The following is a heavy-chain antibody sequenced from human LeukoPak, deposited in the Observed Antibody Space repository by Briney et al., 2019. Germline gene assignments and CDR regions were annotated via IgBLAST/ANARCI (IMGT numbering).Heavy chain of an antibody. CDR3: ARETPRRGETRDGYR. J-gene: IGHJ4*02. CDR2: IKEDGSET. D-gene: IGHD5-24*01. CDR1: GFTFDDYA. Sequence: GGSLRLSCAASGFTFDDYAMHWVRQVPGKGLECLANIKEDGSETYYADSVKGRFTISRDNPKNLLFLQINSLRVEDTAVYYCARETPRRGETRDGYRWGQGTLVTVSS. V-gene: IGHV3-7*01.